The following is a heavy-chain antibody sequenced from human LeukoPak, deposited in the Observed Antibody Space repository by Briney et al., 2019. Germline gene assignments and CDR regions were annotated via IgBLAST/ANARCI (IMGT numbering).Heavy chain of an antibody. V-gene: IGHV3-23*01. CDR3: AKDESFDY. CDR2: ISGSGGST. CDR1: GFTFSDYY. Sequence: GGPLRLSCAASGFTFSDYYMSWIRQAPGRGLEWVSAISGSGGSTYYADSVKGRFTISRDNSKNTLYLQMNSLRAEDTAVYYCAKDESFDYWGQGTLVTVSS. J-gene: IGHJ4*02.